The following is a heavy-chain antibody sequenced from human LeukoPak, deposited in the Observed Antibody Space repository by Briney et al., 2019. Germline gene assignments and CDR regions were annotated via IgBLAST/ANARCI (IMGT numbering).Heavy chain of an antibody. CDR2: IYSGRTF. Sequence: PSETLSLTCTISAASISGSNHHWGWIRQSPGKGLEWIGSIYSGRTFYYNPSLNSRVTISVVTSDQFTLQLNSVTAADTAVYYCVRHDGRGGATMGAFDSWGQGSLVTVSS. CDR3: VRHDGRGGATMGAFDS. CDR1: AASISGSNHH. J-gene: IGHJ5*01. V-gene: IGHV4-39*01. D-gene: IGHD5-12*01.